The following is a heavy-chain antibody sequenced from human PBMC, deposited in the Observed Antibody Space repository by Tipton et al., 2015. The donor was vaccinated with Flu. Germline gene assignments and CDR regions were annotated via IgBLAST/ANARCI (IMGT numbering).Heavy chain of an antibody. CDR3: ANIWTLDY. D-gene: IGHD3/OR15-3a*01. V-gene: IGHV3-48*03. Sequence: SLRLSCAASGLTSKTYEMNWVRQAPGKGLEWLSYINSLGTTIYYADSVKGRFTISRDNAKNSLYLLMSGLRAEDTAVYYCANIWTLDYWGQGTLVSVSS. J-gene: IGHJ4*02. CDR2: INSLGTTI. CDR1: GLTSKTYE.